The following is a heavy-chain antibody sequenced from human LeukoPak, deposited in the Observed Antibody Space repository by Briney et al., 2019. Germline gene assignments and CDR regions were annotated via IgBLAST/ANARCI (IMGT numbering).Heavy chain of an antibody. CDR3: ATDSSGQTGVTTPYY. CDR1: GYTFSSYV. V-gene: IGHV1-18*01. CDR2: IAAYNGNT. Sequence: ASMKVSCKASGYTFSSYVITWVRQAPGQGLEWMGWIAAYNGNTNYAQKLQGRVTMTADTSTSTAYMELRTLRSDDTAVYYCATDSSGQTGVTTPYYWGQGTTVTVSS. D-gene: IGHD4-17*01. J-gene: IGHJ6*02.